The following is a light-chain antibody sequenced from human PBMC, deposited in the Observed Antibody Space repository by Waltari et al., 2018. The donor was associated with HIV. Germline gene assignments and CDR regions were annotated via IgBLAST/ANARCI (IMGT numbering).Light chain of an antibody. CDR2: GNN. Sequence: QSVLTQSPSASGTPGQRVTVSCSGSSSNIGSNDVSWYQLLPGTAPKLLIYGNNKRPSGGPDRFAGSKSGTSASLAISGLQPEDEADYYCGTWDDSLNGFYVFGTGTKVTVL. V-gene: IGLV1-44*01. J-gene: IGLJ1*01. CDR1: SSNIGSND. CDR3: GTWDDSLNGFYV.